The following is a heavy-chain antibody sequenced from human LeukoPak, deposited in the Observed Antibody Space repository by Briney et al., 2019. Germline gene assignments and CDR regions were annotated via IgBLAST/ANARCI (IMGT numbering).Heavy chain of an antibody. D-gene: IGHD3-3*01. V-gene: IGHV3-43*02. J-gene: IGHJ4*02. CDR2: ISGDGGST. CDR3: AKDAHSYYDFWSGSCDY. CDR1: GFTFDGYA. Sequence: PGGSLRLSCAASGFTFDGYAMHWVRQAPGKGLEWVSLISGDGGSTYYADSVKGRFTISRDNSKNSLYLQMNSLRTEDTALYYCAKDAHSYYDFWSGSCDYWGQGTLVTVSS.